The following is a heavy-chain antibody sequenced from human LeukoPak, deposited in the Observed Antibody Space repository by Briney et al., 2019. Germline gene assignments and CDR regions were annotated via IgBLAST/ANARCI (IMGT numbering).Heavy chain of an antibody. CDR1: GGTFSSYA. Sequence: SVKVSCKASGGTFSSYAISWVRQAPGQGLEWMGGIIPIFGTANYAQKFQGRVTITADESTSTAYMELSSLRSEDTAVYYCAGDNRGRYSYGEWGQGTLVTVSS. D-gene: IGHD5-18*01. CDR3: AGDNRGRYSYGE. J-gene: IGHJ4*02. CDR2: IIPIFGTA. V-gene: IGHV1-69*13.